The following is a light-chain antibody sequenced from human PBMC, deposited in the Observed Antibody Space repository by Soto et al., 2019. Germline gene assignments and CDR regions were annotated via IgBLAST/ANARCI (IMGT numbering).Light chain of an antibody. J-gene: IGKJ1*01. CDR1: ESVSSDY. Sequence: EILLTQSPATLSLSPGERATLSCRASESVSSDYLAWYQQKPGKAPRLLIYGASSTATGIPHRLSGSGSGTDFTLTISRLEPEDFAVYYCQQYGSSGTFGQGTKVDIK. CDR3: QQYGSSGT. V-gene: IGKV3-20*01. CDR2: GAS.